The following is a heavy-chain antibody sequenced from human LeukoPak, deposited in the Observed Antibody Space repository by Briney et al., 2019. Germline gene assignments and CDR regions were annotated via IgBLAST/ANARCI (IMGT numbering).Heavy chain of an antibody. J-gene: IGHJ5*02. V-gene: IGHV1-8*01. CDR1: GYTFTTYD. Sequence: EASVNVSFKGSGYTFTTYDMNWVRQAPGRGLEWLGWMSPNNGHTGYAQKFQGRVTLTRDTSINTAYMELSSLTSEDTAVYYCARNPYGTGHFDPWGQGSLVTVSS. CDR2: MSPNNGHT. CDR3: ARNPYGTGHFDP. D-gene: IGHD2-8*02.